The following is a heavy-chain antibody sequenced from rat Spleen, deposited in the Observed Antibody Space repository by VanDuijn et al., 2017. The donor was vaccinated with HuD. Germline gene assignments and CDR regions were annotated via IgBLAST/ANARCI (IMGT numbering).Heavy chain of an antibody. V-gene: IGHV2-15*01. D-gene: IGHD1-12*03. CDR2: IWSGGST. Sequence: QVQLKESGPGLVQPSQTLSLTCTVSGFSLTSXXVSWVRQPPGKGLEWIAAIWSGGSTAYNSLLKSRLSISRDIAKSQVFLKMNSLQTEDTATYYCARDRGITMMVPLMDAWGQGASVTVSS. CDR3: ARDRGITMMVPLMDA. J-gene: IGHJ4*01. CDR1: GFSLTSXX.